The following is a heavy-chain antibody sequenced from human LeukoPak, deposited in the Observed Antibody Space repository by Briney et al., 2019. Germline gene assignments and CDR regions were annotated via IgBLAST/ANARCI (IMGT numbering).Heavy chain of an antibody. D-gene: IGHD3-16*01. Sequence: GGSLRLSCAASGYTFSRHGLTWVRQAPGKGLEWVSTINGAGDNTYYAETVKGRFTISRDNSKNTLYLQMHSLRAEDTAIYYCAKVSVCYGCYLEYWGQGTLVTVSS. CDR2: INGAGDNT. CDR3: AKVSVCYGCYLEY. V-gene: IGHV3-23*01. CDR1: GYTFSRHG. J-gene: IGHJ4*02.